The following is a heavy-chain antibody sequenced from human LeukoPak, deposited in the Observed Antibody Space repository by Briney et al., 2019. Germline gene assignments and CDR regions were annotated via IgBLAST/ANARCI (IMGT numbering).Heavy chain of an antibody. CDR3: ARDLPSIAAPPDAFDI. V-gene: IGHV3-21*01. D-gene: IGHD6-6*01. CDR2: ISSSSSYI. CDR1: GFTFSSYS. Sequence: GGSLRLSCAASGFTFSSYSMNWVRQAPGKGLEWVSSISSSSSYIYYADSVKGRFTISRDNAKNSLYLQMNSLRAEDTAVYYCARDLPSIAAPPDAFDIWGQGTMVTVSS. J-gene: IGHJ3*02.